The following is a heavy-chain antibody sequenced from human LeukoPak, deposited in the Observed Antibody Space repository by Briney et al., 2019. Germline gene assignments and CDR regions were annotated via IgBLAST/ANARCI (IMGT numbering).Heavy chain of an antibody. Sequence: GGSLRLSCAVSGFTFSSYAMNWVRQAPGKGLEWVSGISGSGAGTYYADSVKGRFTISRDNSKNTLYLQMNSLRAEDTAVYYCAKGLNSGTYPYLDHWGQGTLVTVSS. V-gene: IGHV3-23*01. J-gene: IGHJ4*02. D-gene: IGHD1-26*01. CDR3: AKGLNSGTYPYLDH. CDR1: GFTFSSYA. CDR2: ISGSGAGT.